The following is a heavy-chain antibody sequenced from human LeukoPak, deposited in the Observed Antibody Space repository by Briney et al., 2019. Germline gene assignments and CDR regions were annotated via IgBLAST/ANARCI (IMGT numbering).Heavy chain of an antibody. V-gene: IGHV4-38-2*01. Sequence: TGGSLRLSCEASGLIFSDHYVDWVRQPPGKGLEWIGSIYYSGSTYYNPSPKSRVTISVDTSKNQFSLKLNSVTATDTAVYYCARHYGPWGQGTLVTVSS. J-gene: IGHJ4*02. CDR2: IYYSGST. CDR1: GLIFSDHY. D-gene: IGHD3-16*01. CDR3: ARHYGP.